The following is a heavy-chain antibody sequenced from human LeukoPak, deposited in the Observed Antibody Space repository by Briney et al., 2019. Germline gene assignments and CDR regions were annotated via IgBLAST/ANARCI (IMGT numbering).Heavy chain of an antibody. J-gene: IGHJ6*02. V-gene: IGHV3-30*03. CDR2: ISYDGSNK. CDR1: GFTFSSYG. CDR3: ARDLTPYSLVICGMDV. Sequence: PGGSLRLSCAASGFTFSSYGMHWVRQAPGKGLEWVAVISYDGSNKYYADSVKGRFTISRDNSKNTLYLQMNSLRAEDTAVYYCARDLTPYSLVICGMDVWGQGTTVTVSS. D-gene: IGHD1-26*01.